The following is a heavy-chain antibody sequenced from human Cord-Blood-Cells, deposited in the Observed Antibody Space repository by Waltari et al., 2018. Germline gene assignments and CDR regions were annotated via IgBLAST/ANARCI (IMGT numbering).Heavy chain of an antibody. CDR1: GYTFTSYY. D-gene: IGHD6-6*01. V-gene: IGHV1-46*01. J-gene: IGHJ6*02. CDR3: AREYSSSSGYYGMDV. CDR2: INPSGGST. Sequence: QVQLVQSGAEVKKPGASVKVSCKASGYTFTSYYMHWVRPAPGQGLEWMGIINPSGGSTSYAQKFQGRVTMTRDTSTSTVYMELSSLRSEDTVVYYCAREYSSSSGYYGMDVWGQGTTVTVSS.